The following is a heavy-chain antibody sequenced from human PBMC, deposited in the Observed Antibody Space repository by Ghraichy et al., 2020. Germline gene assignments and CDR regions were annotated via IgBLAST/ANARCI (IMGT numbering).Heavy chain of an antibody. CDR3: AKGRYTSGWNYFDY. CDR1: GFTFSSFA. V-gene: IGHV3-23*01. CDR2: IVGSGATT. J-gene: IGHJ4*02. D-gene: IGHD6-19*01. Sequence: GGSLRLSCAASGFTFSSFAMSWVRQAPGKGLEWVSAIVGSGATTYYADSVKGRFTVSRDNSKNTLYLQMNSLRAEDTAVYYCAKGRYTSGWNYFDYWGQGTLVTVSS.